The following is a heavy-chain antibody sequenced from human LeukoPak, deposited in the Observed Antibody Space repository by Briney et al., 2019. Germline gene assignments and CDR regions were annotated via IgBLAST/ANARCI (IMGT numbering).Heavy chain of an antibody. Sequence: GGCLRLACAASGFTYRNYTVAWARQAPGRGLGDVSVISKEANTTYYANSAKSRFTISRDNSKNALIRQMGSLRSDDMAVYYCAREGLPLRQWFGEFPGASDIWGQGTMVTVSS. CDR2: ISKEANTT. CDR3: AREGLPLRQWFGEFPGASDI. V-gene: IGHV3-64*01. J-gene: IGHJ3*02. D-gene: IGHD3-10*01. CDR1: GFTYRNYT.